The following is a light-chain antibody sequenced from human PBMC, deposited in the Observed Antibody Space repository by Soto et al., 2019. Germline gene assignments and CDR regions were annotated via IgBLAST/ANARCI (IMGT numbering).Light chain of an antibody. CDR2: GND. J-gene: IGLJ2*01. V-gene: IGLV1-47*01. CDR1: SSNIGRNS. Sequence: QAVVTQPPSASGTPGQRVTISCSGSSSNIGRNSVIWYQQLPGSAPTLLIYGNDQRPSGVPDRFSGSKSGTSASLAISGLRSEDEADYYCAAWDGSLSGVVFGGGTKLTVL. CDR3: AAWDGSLSGVV.